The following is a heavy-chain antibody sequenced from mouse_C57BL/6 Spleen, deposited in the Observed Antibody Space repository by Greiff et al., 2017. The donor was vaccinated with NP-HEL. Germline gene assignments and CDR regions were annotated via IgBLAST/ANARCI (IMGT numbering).Heavy chain of an antibody. CDR1: RYTFTSYW. V-gene: IGHV1-64*01. J-gene: IGHJ2*01. Sequence: QVQLQQPGAELVKPGASVKLSCKASRYTFTSYWMHWVKQRPGQGLEWIGMIHPNSGSTNYNEKFKSKATLTVDKSSSTAYMQLSSLTSEDSAVYYCASGYYGSSFDYWGQGTTLTVSS. D-gene: IGHD1-1*01. CDR2: IHPNSGST. CDR3: ASGYYGSSFDY.